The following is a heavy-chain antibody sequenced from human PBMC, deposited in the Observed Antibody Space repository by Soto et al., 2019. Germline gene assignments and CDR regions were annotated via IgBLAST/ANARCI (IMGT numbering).Heavy chain of an antibody. D-gene: IGHD6-6*01. CDR1: GYTLTELS. V-gene: IGHV1-24*01. Sequence: QVQLVQSGAEVKKPGASVKVSCKVSGYTLTELSMRWVRQAPGKGLEWMGGFDPEDGETIYAQKFQGRVTMTEDTSTDTAYMELSSLRSEDTAVYYCATLTFYSSIAARRKFDYWGQGTLVTVSS. CDR2: FDPEDGET. J-gene: IGHJ4*02. CDR3: ATLTFYSSIAARRKFDY.